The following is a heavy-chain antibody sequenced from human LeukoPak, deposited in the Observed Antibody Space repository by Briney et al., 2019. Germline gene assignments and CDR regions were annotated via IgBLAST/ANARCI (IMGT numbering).Heavy chain of an antibody. CDR1: GFTFNSYS. V-gene: IGHV3-21*06. Sequence: PGGSLRLSCEASGFTFNSYSMNWVRQAPGKGLEWVSSISSSIGYIFYADSVKGRFTVSRDNAKNSLYLQMNSLRAEDTAVYYCARSQWESLVNDAFDIWGLGTMVTVSS. D-gene: IGHD1-26*01. J-gene: IGHJ3*02. CDR3: ARSQWESLVNDAFDI. CDR2: ISSSIGYI.